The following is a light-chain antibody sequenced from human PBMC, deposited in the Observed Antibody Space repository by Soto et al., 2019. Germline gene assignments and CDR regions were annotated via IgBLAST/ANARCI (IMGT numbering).Light chain of an antibody. Sequence: DIQMTQSPSSLSASVGDRVTITCRARQSISNYLNWYQLKPGKVPKLLIYAASTLQTGVPSRFSCSGSGTDFTLTISSLQPEDSASYYCQQSYSSWATFGGGTKVEIK. CDR1: QSISNY. CDR3: QQSYSSWAT. J-gene: IGKJ4*01. V-gene: IGKV1-39*01. CDR2: AAS.